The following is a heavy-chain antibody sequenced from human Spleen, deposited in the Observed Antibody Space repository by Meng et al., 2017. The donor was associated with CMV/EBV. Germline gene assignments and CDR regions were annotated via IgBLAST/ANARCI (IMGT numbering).Heavy chain of an antibody. J-gene: IGHJ6*02. D-gene: IGHD3-9*01. Sequence: SGPTLVKPTQTLTLTCTFSGFSLNTSGMRVSWIRQPPGKALEWLARIDWDDDEFYSTSLKTRLTISKDTSKNQVVLTMTNMDPVDTATYYCARTTVLRYFPYYFYRGMDVWGQGTTVTVSS. CDR3: ARTTVLRYFPYYFYRGMDV. CDR1: GFSLNTSGMR. CDR2: IDWDDDE. V-gene: IGHV2-70D*14.